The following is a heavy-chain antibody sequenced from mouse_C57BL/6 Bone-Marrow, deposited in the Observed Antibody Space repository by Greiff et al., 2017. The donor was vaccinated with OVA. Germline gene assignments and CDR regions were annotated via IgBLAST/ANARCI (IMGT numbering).Heavy chain of an antibody. Sequence: QVQLKEPGAELVRPGASVKLSCKASGYTFTDYCINWVKQRPGQGLEWIARIYPASGNTYYNEKFKGKATLTAEKSSSTAYMQLSSLTSEDSAVYFCASSGYFAYWGQGTTLTVSS. D-gene: IGHD3-2*02. J-gene: IGHJ2*01. V-gene: IGHV1-76*01. CDR2: IYPASGNT. CDR1: GYTFTDYC. CDR3: ASSGYFAY.